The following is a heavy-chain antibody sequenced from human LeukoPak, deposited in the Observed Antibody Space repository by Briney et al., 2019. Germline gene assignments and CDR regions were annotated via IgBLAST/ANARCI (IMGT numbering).Heavy chain of an antibody. CDR3: AKDTGKYYYDSSGYYQY. CDR2: ISGSGGST. CDR1: GFTFSSYA. Sequence: GGSLRLSCAASGFTFSSYAMSWVRQAPGKGLEWVSAISGSGGSTYYADSVKGRFTISRDNSKNTLYLQMNSLRAEDTAVYYCAKDTGKYYYDSSGYYQYWGQGTLVTVSS. J-gene: IGHJ4*02. V-gene: IGHV3-23*01. D-gene: IGHD3-22*01.